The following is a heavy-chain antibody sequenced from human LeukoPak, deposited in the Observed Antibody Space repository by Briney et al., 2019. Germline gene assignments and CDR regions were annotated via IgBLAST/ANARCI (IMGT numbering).Heavy chain of an antibody. CDR1: GFTFGSYA. CDR3: AKDYPEGRIVVVPAAIQVTDY. V-gene: IGHV3-23*01. CDR2: ISGSGGST. Sequence: GGSLRLSCAASGFTFGSYAMSWVRQAPGKGLEWVSAISGSGGSTYYADSEKGRFTISRDNSKNTLYLQMDSLRAEDTAVYYCAKDYPEGRIVVVPAAIQVTDYWGQGTLVTVSS. D-gene: IGHD2-2*01. J-gene: IGHJ4*02.